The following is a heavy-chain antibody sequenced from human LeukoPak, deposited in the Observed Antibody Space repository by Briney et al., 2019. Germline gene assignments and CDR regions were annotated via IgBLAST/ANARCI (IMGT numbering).Heavy chain of an antibody. J-gene: IGHJ4*02. D-gene: IGHD3-9*01. CDR2: ITGSGGNT. V-gene: IGHV3-23*01. Sequence: GGSLRLSSAASGFTFSNYAMSWVRQAPGKGLEWVSAITGSGGNTYYADSVEGRFTISRDNSKNTVFLQMNSLRAEDTAVYYCAKWGDYDVLTGYYVSDYWGQGTLVTVSS. CDR1: GFTFSNYA. CDR3: AKWGDYDVLTGYYVSDY.